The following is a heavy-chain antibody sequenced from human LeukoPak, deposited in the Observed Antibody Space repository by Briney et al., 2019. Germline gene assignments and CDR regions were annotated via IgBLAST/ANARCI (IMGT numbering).Heavy chain of an antibody. CDR2: ISGSGGST. Sequence: GGTLRLSCAASGFTFSTCGMSWVRQAPGKGLGWVSAISGSGGSTYYADSVKGRFTISRDNSKNTLYLQMNNLRAEDTAVYYCAKSGGNVKGYWGQGTLVTVSS. D-gene: IGHD4-23*01. V-gene: IGHV3-23*01. CDR1: GFTFSTCG. J-gene: IGHJ4*02. CDR3: AKSGGNVKGY.